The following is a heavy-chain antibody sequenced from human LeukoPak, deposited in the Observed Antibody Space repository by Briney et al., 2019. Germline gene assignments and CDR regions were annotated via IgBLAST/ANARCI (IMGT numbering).Heavy chain of an antibody. J-gene: IGHJ4*02. CDR1: GGSISSSNW. Sequence: SETLSLTCAVSGGSISSSNWWSWVRQPPGKGLEWIGEIYRSGSTNYSPSLKSRLTISVDKSKNQFSLKLSSVTAADTAVYYCQMVIAIDYWGQGTLVTVSS. CDR2: IYRSGST. D-gene: IGHD3-16*02. CDR3: QMVIAIDY. V-gene: IGHV4-4*02.